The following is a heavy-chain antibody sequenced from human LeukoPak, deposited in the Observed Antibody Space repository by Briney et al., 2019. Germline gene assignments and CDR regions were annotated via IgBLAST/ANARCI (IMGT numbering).Heavy chain of an antibody. CDR1: GFTFSNAW. CDR2: ISSNGGST. Sequence: GGSLRLSCAASGFTFSNAWMSWVRQAPGKGLEYVSAISSNGGSTYYADSVKGRFTISRDNSKNTLYLQMSSLRAEDTAVYYCVKSKYYYYYNMDVWGQGTTVTVSS. J-gene: IGHJ6*02. V-gene: IGHV3-64D*09. D-gene: IGHD2/OR15-2a*01. CDR3: VKSKYYYYYNMDV.